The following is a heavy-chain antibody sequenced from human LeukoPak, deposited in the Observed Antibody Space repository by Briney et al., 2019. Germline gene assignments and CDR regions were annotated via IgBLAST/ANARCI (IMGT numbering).Heavy chain of an antibody. CDR2: ISWNSGST. CDR3: AKDSYGGSGSYYLYSFDM. Sequence: PGRSLRLSCAASGFTFDYYAMHWVRQAPGKGLEWVSGISWNSGSTDYADSVRGRFTISRDDAKNSLYLQMSSLRVEDTALYYCAKDSYGGSGSYYLYSFDMWGQGTMVTVSS. V-gene: IGHV3-9*01. J-gene: IGHJ3*02. D-gene: IGHD3-10*01. CDR1: GFTFDYYA.